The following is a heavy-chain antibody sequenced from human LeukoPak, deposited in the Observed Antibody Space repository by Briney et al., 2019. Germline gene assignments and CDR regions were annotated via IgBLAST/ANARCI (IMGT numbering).Heavy chain of an antibody. Sequence: ASVKVSFTASGYTFTSYGISWVRQAPGQGLEWMGWISAYNGNTNYAQKLQGRVTMTTDTSTSTAYMELRSLRSDDTAVYYCARDAQDYYDSSGFGYWGQGTLVTVSS. V-gene: IGHV1-18*01. CDR1: GYTFTSYG. CDR2: ISAYNGNT. CDR3: ARDAQDYYDSSGFGY. D-gene: IGHD3-22*01. J-gene: IGHJ4*02.